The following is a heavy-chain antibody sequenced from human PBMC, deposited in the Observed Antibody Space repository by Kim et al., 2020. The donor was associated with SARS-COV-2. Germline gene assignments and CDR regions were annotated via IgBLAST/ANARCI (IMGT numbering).Heavy chain of an antibody. Sequence: GESLKISCKGSGYNFPSYWITWVRQMPGKGLEWMGRIDPSNSNLNYSPSFQGHVTISVDKSISTAYLQWSTLEVSETAVYYCARGRGNYLEFYFDYWGQGSLVTVSS. CDR3: ARGRGNYLEFYFDY. V-gene: IGHV5-10-1*01. CDR1: GYNFPSYW. D-gene: IGHD3-3*01. CDR2: IDPSNSNL. J-gene: IGHJ4*02.